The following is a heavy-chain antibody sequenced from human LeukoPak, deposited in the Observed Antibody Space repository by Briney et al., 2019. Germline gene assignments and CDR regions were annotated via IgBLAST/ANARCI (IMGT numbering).Heavy chain of an antibody. CDR2: ITNDGSST. V-gene: IGHV3-74*01. J-gene: IGHJ4*02. Sequence: GGSLRLSCAASGLTFSSHWMHWVRQAPGKGLVWVSRITNDGSSTTYADSVKGRFTISRDNSKNTLYLQMNSLRAEDTAVYYCANLGIVVVVAATWHYWGQGTLVTVSS. D-gene: IGHD2-15*01. CDR3: ANLGIVVVVAATWHY. CDR1: GLTFSSHW.